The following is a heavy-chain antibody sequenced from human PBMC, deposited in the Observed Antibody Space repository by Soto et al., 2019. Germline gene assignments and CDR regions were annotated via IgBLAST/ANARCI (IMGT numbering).Heavy chain of an antibody. D-gene: IGHD6-19*01. V-gene: IGHV3-21*01. CDR1: GFTFSSYN. J-gene: IGHJ6*02. CDR3: AKDRGHGSPVTGGLDV. Sequence: GGSLRLSCAASGFTFSSYNMNWVRQAPGKGLEWISSISGSSNHIFHADSVKGRFTIPRDNANNSLYLQMNSLRAEDTAVYYCAKDRGHGSPVTGGLDVWGQGTTVTVSS. CDR2: ISGSSNHI.